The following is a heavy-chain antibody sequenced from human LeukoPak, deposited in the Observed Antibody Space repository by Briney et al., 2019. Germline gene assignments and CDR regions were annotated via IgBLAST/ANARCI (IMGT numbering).Heavy chain of an antibody. CDR2: IKQDGSEK. J-gene: IGHJ4*02. Sequence: GGSLRLSCAASGFTFSSYWMSWVRQAPGKGLEWVANIKQDGSEKYYVDSVKGRFTISRDNARNSLYLQMNSLRAEDTAVYYCARDENYDFWSGYYPDYWGQGTLVTVSS. CDR1: GFTFSSYW. D-gene: IGHD3-3*01. CDR3: ARDENYDFWSGYYPDY. V-gene: IGHV3-7*01.